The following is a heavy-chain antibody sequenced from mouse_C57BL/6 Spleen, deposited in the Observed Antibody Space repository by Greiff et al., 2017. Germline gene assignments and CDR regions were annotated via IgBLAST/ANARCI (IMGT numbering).Heavy chain of an antibody. CDR3: ARLGTGTLDY. Sequence: QVQLQQPGAELVRPGSSVKLSCKASGYTFTSYWMHWVKQRPIQGLEWIGNIDPSDSETHYNQKFKDKATLTVDTSSSTAYMQLSSLTSEDSAVYYCARLGTGTLDYWGQGTTLTVSS. J-gene: IGHJ2*01. V-gene: IGHV1-52*01. D-gene: IGHD4-1*01. CDR2: IDPSDSET. CDR1: GYTFTSYW.